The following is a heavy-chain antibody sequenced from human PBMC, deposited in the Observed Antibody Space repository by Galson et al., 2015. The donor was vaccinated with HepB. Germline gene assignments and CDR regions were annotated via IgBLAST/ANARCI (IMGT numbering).Heavy chain of an antibody. CDR1: GGTFSSYG. CDR2: ISYDGSNK. J-gene: IGHJ6*03. Sequence: SCKASGGTFSSYGMHWVRQAPGKGLEWVAVISYDGSNKYYADSVKGRFTISRDNSKNTLYLQMNSLRAEDTAVYYCAKDGGDCSSTSCYGYYYYYMDVWGKGTTVTVSS. D-gene: IGHD2-2*01. CDR3: AKDGGDCSSTSCYGYYYYYMDV. V-gene: IGHV3-30*18.